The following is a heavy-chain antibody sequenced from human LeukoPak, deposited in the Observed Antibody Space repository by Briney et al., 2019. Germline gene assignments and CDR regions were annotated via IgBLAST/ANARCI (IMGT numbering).Heavy chain of an antibody. J-gene: IGHJ3*02. CDR1: ELTSSSNR. Sequence: PGGSLRLSCEPPELTSSSNRMNGAGKAPGKGLGGVSYISSSSSTIYYADSVKGRFTISRDNAKNSLYLQMNSLRAEDTAVYYCARDRDYGDYRSRDDAFDIWGQGTMVTVSS. D-gene: IGHD4-17*01. V-gene: IGHV3-48*01. CDR2: ISSSSSTI. CDR3: ARDRDYGDYRSRDDAFDI.